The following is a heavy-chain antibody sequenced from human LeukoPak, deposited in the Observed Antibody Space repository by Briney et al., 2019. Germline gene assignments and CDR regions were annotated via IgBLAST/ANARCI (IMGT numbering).Heavy chain of an antibody. V-gene: IGHV4-39*07. CDR2: IYHSGST. J-gene: IGHJ4*02. CDR1: GGSISSYY. D-gene: IGHD6-6*01. Sequence: SETLSLTCTVSGGSISSYYWGWIRQPPGKGLEWIGSIYHSGSTYYNPSLKSRVTISVDTSKNQFSLKLSSVTAADTAVYYCARGGYSSSLANFDYWGQGTLVTVSS. CDR3: ARGGYSSSLANFDY.